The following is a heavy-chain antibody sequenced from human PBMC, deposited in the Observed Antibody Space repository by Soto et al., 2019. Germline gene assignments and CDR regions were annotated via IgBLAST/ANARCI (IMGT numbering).Heavy chain of an antibody. Sequence: QLQLQESGPGLVKPSETLSLTCTVSGGSISSSSYYWGWIRQPPGKGLEWIGTIYYSGSTYYNPSLRSRVTISVDTSKNHFSLKLSSVTAADTAVYYCARRVLTGYSFLWFDPWGQGTLVTVSS. CDR1: GGSISSSSYY. V-gene: IGHV4-39*02. CDR2: IYYSGST. J-gene: IGHJ5*02. CDR3: ARRVLTGYSFLWFDP. D-gene: IGHD3-9*01.